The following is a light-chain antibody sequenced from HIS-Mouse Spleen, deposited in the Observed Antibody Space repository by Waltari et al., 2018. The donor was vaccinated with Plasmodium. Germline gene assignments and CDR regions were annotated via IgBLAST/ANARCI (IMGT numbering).Light chain of an antibody. V-gene: IGKV1-39*01. Sequence: DIQMTRSPSSLPASVGDRVTITCRASQSISSYLNWYQQKPGKAPKLLIYAASSLQSGVPSRFSGSGSGTDFTLTISSLQPEDFATYYCQQSYSTWTFGQGTKVEIK. J-gene: IGKJ1*01. CDR3: QQSYSTWT. CDR2: AAS. CDR1: QSISSY.